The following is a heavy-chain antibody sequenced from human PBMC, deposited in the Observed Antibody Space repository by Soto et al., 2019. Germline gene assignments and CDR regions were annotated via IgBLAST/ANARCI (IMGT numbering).Heavy chain of an antibody. CDR1: GGSFSGYS. CDR2: INDSGST. D-gene: IGHD3-16*01. J-gene: IGHJ6*04. V-gene: IGHV4-34*01. CDR3: ARGHEGGGGFFVDV. Sequence: QVQLQHLGAGLLKPSGTLSLTCAVYGGSFSGYSWTWLRQPPGKGLEWIGEINDSGSTNYNPSLKSRATVSVHTSKIQFPLEVNSVTAADAAVYYCARGHEGGGGFFVDVWGKGTTFTVSS.